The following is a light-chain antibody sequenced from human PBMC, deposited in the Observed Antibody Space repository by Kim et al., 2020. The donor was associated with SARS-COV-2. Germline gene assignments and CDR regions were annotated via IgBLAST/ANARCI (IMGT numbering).Light chain of an antibody. V-gene: IGLV3-21*02. CDR1: NLGRKS. CDR3: QVWDSSSI. CDR2: HDN. Sequence: SYELTQSPSVSVAPGETARMTCGGDNLGRKSVHWYQQKPGRAPVLVVHHDNDRPSEITERFSGSNSGNTATLTITRVEAGDEADYYCQVWDSSSIFGGGTQLTVL. J-gene: IGLJ2*01.